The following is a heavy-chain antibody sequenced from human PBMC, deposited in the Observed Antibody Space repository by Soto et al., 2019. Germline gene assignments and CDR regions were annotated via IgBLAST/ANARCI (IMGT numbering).Heavy chain of an antibody. CDR3: AISGYCTNGVCSYYYGMDV. CDR1: GHSFTSYW. J-gene: IGHJ6*02. CDR2: IYPGDSDT. D-gene: IGHD2-8*01. V-gene: IGHV5-51*01. Sequence: PGESLKISCKGSGHSFTSYWIGWVRQMPGKGLEWMGIIYPGDSDTRYSPSFQGQVTISADKSISTAYLQWSSLKASDTAMYYCAISGYCTNGVCSYYYGMDVWGQGTTVTVSS.